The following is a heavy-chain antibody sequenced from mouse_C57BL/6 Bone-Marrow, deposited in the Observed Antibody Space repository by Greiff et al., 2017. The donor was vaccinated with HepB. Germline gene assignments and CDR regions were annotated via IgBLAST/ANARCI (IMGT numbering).Heavy chain of an antibody. CDR1: GYTFTDYY. CDR2: INPNNGGT. V-gene: IGHV1-26*01. Sequence: VQLQQSGPELVKPGASVKISCKASGYTFTDYYMNWVKQSHGKSLEWIGDINPNNGGTSYNQKFKGKATLTVDKSSSTAYMELRSLTSEDSAVYYCARSYYYGSRAWFAYWGQGTLVTVSA. J-gene: IGHJ3*01. D-gene: IGHD1-1*01. CDR3: ARSYYYGSRAWFAY.